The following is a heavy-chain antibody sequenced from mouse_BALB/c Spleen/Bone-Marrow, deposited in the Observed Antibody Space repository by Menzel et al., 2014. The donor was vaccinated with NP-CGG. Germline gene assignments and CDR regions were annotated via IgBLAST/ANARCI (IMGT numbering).Heavy chain of an antibody. CDR2: IDPANGNT. CDR3: ARYYYGSSLFAY. D-gene: IGHD1-1*01. J-gene: IGHJ3*01. CDR1: GFNIKDTY. V-gene: IGHV14-3*02. Sequence: EVQLQQSGAELVKPGASVKLSCTASGFNIKDTYMYWVKQRPKQGLEWIGRIDPANGNTKYDPKFQDKATITADTSSNTAYLQLSSLTSEDTAVYYCARYYYGSSLFAYWGQGTLVTVSA.